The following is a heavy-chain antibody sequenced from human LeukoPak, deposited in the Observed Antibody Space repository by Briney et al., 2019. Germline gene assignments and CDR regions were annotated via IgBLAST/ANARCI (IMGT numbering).Heavy chain of an antibody. CDR1: GFTFTTYA. CDR3: ARGVNYAFDY. V-gene: IGHV3-30*02. J-gene: IGHJ4*02. D-gene: IGHD3-16*01. Sequence: GGSLRLSCAASGFTFTTYAMDWVRQAPGKGLEWVAFIQNDGSTKFYADSVKGRFTISRDDSKKTFYLQMDSLRPDDTAVYYCARGVNYAFDYWGRGTLVTVSS. CDR2: IQNDGSTK.